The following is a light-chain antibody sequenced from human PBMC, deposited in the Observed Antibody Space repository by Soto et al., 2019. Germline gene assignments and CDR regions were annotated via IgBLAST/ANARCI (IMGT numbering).Light chain of an antibody. V-gene: IGKV1-5*03. CDR2: KAS. CDR1: QTISSW. J-gene: IGKJ1*01. CDR3: QHYNSYSEA. Sequence: DIQMTQSPSTLSGSVGDRVTITCRASQTISSWLAWYQQKPGKAPKLLFYKASTLTSGVPSRFSGSGSGTEFPLTISSLQPDDFANYYCQHYNSYSEAFGQGTKVEIK.